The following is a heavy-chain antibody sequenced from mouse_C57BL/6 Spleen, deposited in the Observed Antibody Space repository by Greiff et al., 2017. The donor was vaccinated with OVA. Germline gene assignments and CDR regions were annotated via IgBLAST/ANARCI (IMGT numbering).Heavy chain of an antibody. J-gene: IGHJ4*01. CDR1: GYTFTSYW. D-gene: IGHD1-1*01. CDR2: IYPSDSET. CDR3: ARARTDLYYAMDY. V-gene: IGHV1-61*01. Sequence: QVQLQQPGAELVRPGSSVKLSCKASGYTFTSYWMDWVKQRPGQGLEWIGNIYPSDSETHYNQKFKDKATLTVDKSSSTAYMQLSSLTSEDSAVYYCARARTDLYYAMDYWGQGTSVTVSS.